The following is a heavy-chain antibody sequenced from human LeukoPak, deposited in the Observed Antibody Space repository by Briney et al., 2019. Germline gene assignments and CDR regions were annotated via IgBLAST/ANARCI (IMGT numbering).Heavy chain of an antibody. Sequence: GESLRLSCAASGFTFSSYAMSWVRQPPGKGMEWVSAISGSGGSTYYADSAKGRFTISRDNAKNSLYLQMNSLIAEDTAVYYCAELGITMIGGVWGKGTTVTISS. CDR1: GFTFSSYA. V-gene: IGHV3-23*01. J-gene: IGHJ6*04. CDR2: ISGSGGST. D-gene: IGHD3-10*02. CDR3: AELGITMIGGV.